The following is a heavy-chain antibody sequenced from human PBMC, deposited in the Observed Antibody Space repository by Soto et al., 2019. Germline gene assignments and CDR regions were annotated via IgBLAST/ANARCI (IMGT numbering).Heavy chain of an antibody. CDR3: ARASTTVTTLDY. Sequence: PSETLSLTCAVSGGSISSGGYSCSWIRQPPGKGLEWIGYIYHSGSTYYNPSLKSRVTISVDRSKNQFSLKLSSVTAADTAVYYCARASTTVTTLDYWGQGTLVTVSS. V-gene: IGHV4-30-2*01. CDR1: GGSISSGGYS. J-gene: IGHJ4*02. D-gene: IGHD4-17*01. CDR2: IYHSGST.